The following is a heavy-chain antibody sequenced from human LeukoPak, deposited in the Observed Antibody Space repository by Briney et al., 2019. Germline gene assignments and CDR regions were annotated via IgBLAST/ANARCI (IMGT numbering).Heavy chain of an antibody. J-gene: IGHJ4*02. D-gene: IGHD2-15*01. CDR1: GYTFTGYY. V-gene: IGHV1-2*02. Sequence: ASVKVSCKASGYTFTGYYMHWVRKAPGQGLEWMGWINPNSGDTNSAQKFQGRVTLTRDTSITTAYMEMSSLSSDDTAVYYCVRVSLSPLLPIDYWGQGTLVTVSS. CDR2: INPNSGDT. CDR3: VRVSLSPLLPIDY.